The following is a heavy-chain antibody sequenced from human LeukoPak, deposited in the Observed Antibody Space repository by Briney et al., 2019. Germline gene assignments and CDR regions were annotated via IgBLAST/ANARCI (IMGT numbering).Heavy chain of an antibody. V-gene: IGHV4-39*01. J-gene: IGHJ4*02. Sequence: PSETLSLTCTVSGGSISINTYYWGWIRQSPGKGLDWIGSTFYKRSTYYNPSLKSRVTISVDTSKNHFSLQLSSVTAAYTAVYYCARSRYYDGSGYFFDYWGQGILVTVSS. CDR1: GGSISINTYY. D-gene: IGHD3-22*01. CDR2: TFYKRST. CDR3: ARSRYYDGSGYFFDY.